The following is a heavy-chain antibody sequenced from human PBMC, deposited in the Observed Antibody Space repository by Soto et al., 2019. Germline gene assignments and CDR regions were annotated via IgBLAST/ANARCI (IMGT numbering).Heavy chain of an antibody. V-gene: IGHV3-53*01. Sequence: GGSLRLSCAASGFTVSSNYMSWVRQAPGKGLEWVSVIYSGGSTYYADSVKGRFTISRDNSKNTLYLQMNSLRAEDTAVYYCASPSFHDYGDYVGSLRALDFDYWGQGTLVTVSS. CDR1: GFTVSSNY. CDR2: IYSGGST. D-gene: IGHD4-17*01. CDR3: ASPSFHDYGDYVGSLRALDFDY. J-gene: IGHJ4*02.